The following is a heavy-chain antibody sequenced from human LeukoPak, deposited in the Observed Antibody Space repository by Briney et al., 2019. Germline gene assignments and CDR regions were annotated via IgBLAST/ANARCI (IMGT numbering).Heavy chain of an antibody. CDR1: GFTFSSYW. V-gene: IGHV3-74*01. CDR3: ARAGYCSGGSCYSYFDP. CDR2: INSDGSST. J-gene: IGHJ5*02. D-gene: IGHD2-15*01. Sequence: PGGSLRLSCAASGFTFSSYWMHWVRQAPGKGLVWVSRINSDGSSTSYADSVKRRFTISRDNAKNTLYLQMNSLRAEDTAVYYCARAGYCSGGSCYSYFDPWGQGTLVTVSS.